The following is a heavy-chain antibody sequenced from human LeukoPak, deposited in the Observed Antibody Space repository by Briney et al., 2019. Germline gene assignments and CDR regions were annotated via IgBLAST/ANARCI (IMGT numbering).Heavy chain of an antibody. Sequence: SETLSLTCTVSGGSISSSSYYWGWIRQPPGKGLEWIGSIYYSGSTYYNPSLKSRATISVDTSKNQFSLKLSSVTAADTAVYYCATDLAYCGGDCSPWGQGTLVTVSS. D-gene: IGHD2-21*02. V-gene: IGHV4-39*01. CDR2: IYYSGST. CDR3: ATDLAYCGGDCSP. CDR1: GGSISSSSYY. J-gene: IGHJ5*02.